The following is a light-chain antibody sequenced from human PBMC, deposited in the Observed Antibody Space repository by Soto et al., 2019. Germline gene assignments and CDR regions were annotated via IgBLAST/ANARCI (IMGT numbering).Light chain of an antibody. V-gene: IGLV2-18*02. J-gene: IGLJ1*01. Sequence: QSALTQPPSVSGSPGQSVTISCTGTSSDVGSYNRVSWYQQPPGTASKLMIYEVNNRPSGVPDRFSGSKSGNTASLTITGLQAEDEADYYCNSYTSSNTYVFGTGTKLTVL. CDR2: EVN. CDR3: NSYTSSNTYV. CDR1: SSDVGSYNR.